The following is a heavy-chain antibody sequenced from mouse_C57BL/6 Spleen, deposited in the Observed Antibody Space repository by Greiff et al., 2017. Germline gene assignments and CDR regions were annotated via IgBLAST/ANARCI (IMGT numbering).Heavy chain of an antibody. Sequence: EVKVEESGGGLVQPGESLKLSCESNEYEFPSHDMSWVRKTPEKRLELVAAINSDGGSTYYPDTMERRFIISRDNTKKTLYLQMSSLRSEDTALYYCAREGSYYGGWYFDVWGTGTTVTVSS. CDR1: EYEFPSHD. D-gene: IGHD1-1*01. CDR2: INSDGGST. J-gene: IGHJ1*03. CDR3: AREGSYYGGWYFDV. V-gene: IGHV5-2*03.